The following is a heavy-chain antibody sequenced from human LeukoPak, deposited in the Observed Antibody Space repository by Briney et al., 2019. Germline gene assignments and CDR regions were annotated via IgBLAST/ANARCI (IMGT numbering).Heavy chain of an antibody. CDR3: AHRGGGYNWNDAWFDP. CDR2: IYWDDDK. Sequence: SGPTLVNPTQTLTLTCTFSGFSLPTSGVGVGWIRQPPGKALECLALIYWDDDKRYSPSLRGRLTITKDTSKNQVVLTMTNMDPVDTATYYCAHRGGGYNWNDAWFDPWGQGTLVTVSA. CDR1: GFSLPTSGVG. J-gene: IGHJ5*02. V-gene: IGHV2-5*02. D-gene: IGHD1-20*01.